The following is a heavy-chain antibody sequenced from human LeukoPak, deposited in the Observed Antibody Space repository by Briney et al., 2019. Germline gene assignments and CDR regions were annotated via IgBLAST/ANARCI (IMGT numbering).Heavy chain of an antibody. CDR2: ISSNGGST. J-gene: IGHJ4*02. CDR3: VKDEYYDFWSGYRLDY. V-gene: IGHV3-64D*06. CDR1: GFTFSSYA. D-gene: IGHD3-3*01. Sequence: PGGSLRLSCSASGFTFSSYAMHWVRQAPGKGLEYVSAISSNGGSTYYADSVKGRFTISRDNSKNTLYLRMSSLRAEDTAVYYCVKDEYYDFWSGYRLDYWGQGTLVTVSS.